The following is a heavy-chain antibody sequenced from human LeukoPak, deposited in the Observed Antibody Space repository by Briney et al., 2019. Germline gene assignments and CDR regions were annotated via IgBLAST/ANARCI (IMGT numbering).Heavy chain of an antibody. CDR2: IIPIFVTA. D-gene: IGHD5-18*01. CDR3: AREDTAMVTAGYYFDY. CDR1: GRTVSRYA. Sequence: SVKLSCKASGRTVSRYAISWVRQAPGQGLGWRGGIIPIFVTANYAQTFQGRVASTTDEATSTGYMDLSNLRAEDPTVCEYAREDTAMVTAGYYFDYWGQGTLVTVSS. V-gene: IGHV1-69*05. J-gene: IGHJ4*02.